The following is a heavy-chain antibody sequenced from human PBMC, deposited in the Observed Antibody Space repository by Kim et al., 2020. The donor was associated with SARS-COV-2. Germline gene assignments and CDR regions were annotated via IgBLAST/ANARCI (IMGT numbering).Heavy chain of an antibody. J-gene: IGHJ5*02. CDR3: ARDSRIFGVVVDP. V-gene: IGHV1-3*01. D-gene: IGHD3-3*01. Sequence: YSQKFQGRVTITRDTSASTAYMKLSSLRSEDTAVYYCARDSRIFGVVVDPWGQGTLVTVSS.